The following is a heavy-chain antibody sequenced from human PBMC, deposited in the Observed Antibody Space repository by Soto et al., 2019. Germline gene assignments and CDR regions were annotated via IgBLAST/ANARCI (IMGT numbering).Heavy chain of an antibody. J-gene: IGHJ4*02. Sequence: EVQLVESGGGLVQPGGSLRLSCAASGFTVSSKYMTWVRQAPGKGLEWVSVIYTDDSTYYADSVKGRFTISRDNSKNTLYLQMNSLKAEDTAVYYCARGWVVVTAPDYWGQGTLVTFSS. CDR2: IYTDDST. V-gene: IGHV3-66*01. D-gene: IGHD2-21*02. CDR1: GFTVSSKY. CDR3: ARGWVVVTAPDY.